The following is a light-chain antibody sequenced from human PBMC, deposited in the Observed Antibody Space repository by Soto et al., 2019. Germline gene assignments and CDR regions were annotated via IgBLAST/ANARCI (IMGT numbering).Light chain of an antibody. CDR2: QAS. CDR1: QTSSSW. V-gene: IGKV1-5*03. CDR3: QRHCRYPWT. J-gene: IGKJ1*01. Sequence: DIEVTQGPRIMNGYVGDRDTGSCRACQTSSSWLAWYQQKPGKAPKLLIYQASTLKSGVPSSFSGCESETEFTLTISTLHSDDIAPYNFQRHCRYPWTFARGTEVDIK.